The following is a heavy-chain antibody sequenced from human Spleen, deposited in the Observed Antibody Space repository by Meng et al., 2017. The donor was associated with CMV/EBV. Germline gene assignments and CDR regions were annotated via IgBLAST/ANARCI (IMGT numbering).Heavy chain of an antibody. CDR3: ARGGYDSGSYFNFYSYSAGDFDY. CDR1: GYTFTSYD. CDR2: MNPNSGNT. J-gene: IGHJ4*02. Sequence: ASVKVSCKASGYTFTSYDINWVRQATGQGLEWMGWMNPNSGNTGYAQKFQGRVTMTRNTSISTAYMELSSLRSEDTAVYYCARGGYDSGSYFNFYSYSAGDFDYWGQGTLVTVSS. V-gene: IGHV1-8*01. D-gene: IGHD1-26*01.